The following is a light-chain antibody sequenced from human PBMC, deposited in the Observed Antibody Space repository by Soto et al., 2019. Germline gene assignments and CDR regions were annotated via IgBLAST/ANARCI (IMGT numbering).Light chain of an antibody. Sequence: QPVLTQPPSASGSPGQSVTISCTGTSSDVGGYNFVSWYQHHPAKAPKLIIYEVNQRPSGVPNRSSGSKSGNTASLTVCGLQAVDEADYYCNSYAGSNIYVFGTGTKVTVL. CDR2: EVN. CDR3: NSYAGSNIYV. CDR1: SSDVGGYNF. J-gene: IGLJ1*01. V-gene: IGLV2-8*01.